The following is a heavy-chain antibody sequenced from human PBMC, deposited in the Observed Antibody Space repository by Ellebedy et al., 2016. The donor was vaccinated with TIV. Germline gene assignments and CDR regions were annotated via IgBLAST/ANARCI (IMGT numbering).Heavy chain of an antibody. CDR2: ISGSGGST. D-gene: IGHD6-13*01. J-gene: IGHJ6*03. CDR3: AKVPRYSSSGRIYYYMDV. CDR1: GFTFSSYA. V-gene: IGHV3-23*01. Sequence: GGSLRLXXAASGFTFSSYAMSWVRQAPGKGLEWVSAISGSGGSTYYADSVKGRFTISRDNSKNTLYLQMNSLRAEDTAVYYCAKVPRYSSSGRIYYYMDVWGKGTTVTVSS.